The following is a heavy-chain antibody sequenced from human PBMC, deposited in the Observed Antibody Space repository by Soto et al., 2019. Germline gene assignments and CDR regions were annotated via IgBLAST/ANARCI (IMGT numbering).Heavy chain of an antibody. Sequence: QVQLVECGGGVVQPGKSLTLSCAASGFSLSSYGMHWVRQAPGKGLEWVALIWFDGSNTYYADSVKGRFTISRDNSRNTLFLQMNSLRAEDTAVYYSPRGFSGGYFDLWGRGTLVTVSS. CDR1: GFSLSSYG. D-gene: IGHD3-10*01. V-gene: IGHV3-33*01. CDR2: IWFDGSNT. CDR3: PRGFSGGYFDL. J-gene: IGHJ2*01.